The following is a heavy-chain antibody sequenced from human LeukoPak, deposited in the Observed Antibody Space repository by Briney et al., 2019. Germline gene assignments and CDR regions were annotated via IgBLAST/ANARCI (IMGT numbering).Heavy chain of an antibody. J-gene: IGHJ5*02. CDR1: GDSISSRTYY. CDR2: FYYSGST. V-gene: IGHV4-39*01. CDR3: ARGQLGSGMDDP. D-gene: IGHD3-10*01. Sequence: KPPETLSLTCSISGDSISSRTYYWAWVRQPPGKGLEWIGNFYYSGSTYYNPSLKSRVTISVDTSNNQFSLKLSSVTAADTAVYYCARGQLGSGMDDPWGQGTLVTVSS.